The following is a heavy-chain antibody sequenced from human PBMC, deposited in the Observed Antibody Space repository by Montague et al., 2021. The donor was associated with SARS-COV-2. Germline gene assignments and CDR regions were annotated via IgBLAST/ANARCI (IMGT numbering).Heavy chain of an antibody. CDR3: ARVYGGSYRGRIDY. CDR2: ISYDGSNK. Sequence: SLRLSCAASGFTFSSYAMHWVRQAPGKGLERVAVISYDGSNKYYADSVKGRFTISRDNSKNTLYLQMNSLRAEDTAVYYCARVYGGSYRGRIDYWGQGTLVTVSS. D-gene: IGHD1-26*01. J-gene: IGHJ4*02. V-gene: IGHV3-30-3*01. CDR1: GFTFSSYA.